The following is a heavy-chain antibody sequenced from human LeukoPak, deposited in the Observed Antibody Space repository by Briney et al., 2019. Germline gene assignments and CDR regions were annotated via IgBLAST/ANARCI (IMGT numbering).Heavy chain of an antibody. CDR3: AREPAGDGVYYYGMDV. CDR2: ISSSSSYI. J-gene: IGHJ6*04. V-gene: IGHV3-21*01. CDR1: GFTFSSYR. Sequence: GGSLRLSCAASGFTFSSYRVNWVRQAPGKGLEWVSSISSSSSYIYYADSVKGRFTISRDNAKNSLYLQMNSLRAEDTAVYYCAREPAGDGVYYYGMDVWGKGTTVTVSS. D-gene: IGHD3-10*01.